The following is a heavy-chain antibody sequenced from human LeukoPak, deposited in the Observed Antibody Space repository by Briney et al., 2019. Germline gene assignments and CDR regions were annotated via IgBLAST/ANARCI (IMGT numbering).Heavy chain of an antibody. CDR2: IHPSSGGT. CDR1: ADTFTASY. D-gene: IGHD1-1*01. CDR3: ARDGPERMVDLDY. J-gene: IGHJ4*02. Sequence: APVKVSCKASADTFTASYLYWVRQAPGQGLEWMGWIHPSSGGTKSAEKFQDRVTMTWDTPITTVYMELSRLTSDDTAVYFCARDGPERMVDLDYWGQGTLVTVSS. V-gene: IGHV1-2*02.